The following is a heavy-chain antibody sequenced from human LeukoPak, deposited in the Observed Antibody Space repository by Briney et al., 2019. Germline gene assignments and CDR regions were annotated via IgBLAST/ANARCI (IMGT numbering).Heavy chain of an antibody. Sequence: GGSLRLSCEASGFTFSSFGMSWVRQAPGKGLEWVSAISGSGGSTYYADSVKGRLTISRDNSKNTLYLQMNSVRAEDTAVYYCAKGNNWGPFDYWGQGTLVTVSS. D-gene: IGHD7-27*01. V-gene: IGHV3-23*01. CDR1: GFTFSSFG. CDR3: AKGNNWGPFDY. J-gene: IGHJ4*02. CDR2: ISGSGGST.